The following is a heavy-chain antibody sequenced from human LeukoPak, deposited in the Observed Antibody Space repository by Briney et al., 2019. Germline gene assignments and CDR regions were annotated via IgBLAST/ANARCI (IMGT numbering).Heavy chain of an antibody. CDR1: GFSFSSYG. V-gene: IGHV3-30*02. CDR3: AKERHYYGSGTPAKTGWFDP. J-gene: IGHJ5*02. Sequence: GGSLRLSCAGSGFSFSSYGMHWVRQAPGKGLEWVAFIRYDGSNKYYADSVKGRFTISRDNSKNTLYLQMNSLRAEDTAVYYCAKERHYYGSGTPAKTGWFDPWGQGTLVTVSS. D-gene: IGHD3-10*01. CDR2: IRYDGSNK.